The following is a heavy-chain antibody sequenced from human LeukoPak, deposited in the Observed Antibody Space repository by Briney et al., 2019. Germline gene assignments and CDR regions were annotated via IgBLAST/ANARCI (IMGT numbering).Heavy chain of an antibody. Sequence: SETLSLTCAVSGYSISSGYYWGWIRQPPGKGLEWIGSIYHSGSTYYNPSLKSRVTISVDTSKNQFSLKLSSVTAADTAVYYCARDSNPFSGFDYWGQGTLVTVSS. V-gene: IGHV4-38-2*02. CDR2: IYHSGST. CDR1: GYSISSGYY. CDR3: ARDSNPFSGFDY. J-gene: IGHJ4*02.